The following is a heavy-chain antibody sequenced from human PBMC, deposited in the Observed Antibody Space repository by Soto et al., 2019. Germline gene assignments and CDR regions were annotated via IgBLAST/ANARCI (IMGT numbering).Heavy chain of an antibody. CDR1: GFTFSSYA. J-gene: IGHJ6*02. V-gene: IGHV3-30-3*01. D-gene: IGHD2-15*01. CDR2: ISYDGSNK. Sequence: QVQLVESGGGVVQPGRSLRLSCAASGFTFSSYAMHWVRQAPGKGLEWVAVISYDGSNKYYADSVKGRFTISRDNSKNTLYLQMNSLRAEDTAVYYCARDHSWGLVWYYGMDVRGQGTTVTVSS. CDR3: ARDHSWGLVWYYGMDV.